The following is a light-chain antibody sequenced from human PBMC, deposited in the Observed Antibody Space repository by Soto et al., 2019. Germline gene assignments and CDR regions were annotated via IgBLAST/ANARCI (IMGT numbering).Light chain of an antibody. Sequence: TEVRRSASARTAWVAARDTMNLLASQSISSYLNWYQQKPGKAPKLLIYAASSLQSGVPSRFSGSGSGTHLTLTISSLQPEDLATYYCQQSYSTLGTFGQGTKVDIK. CDR1: QSISSY. J-gene: IGKJ1*01. CDR3: QQSYSTLGT. CDR2: AAS. V-gene: IGKV1-39*01.